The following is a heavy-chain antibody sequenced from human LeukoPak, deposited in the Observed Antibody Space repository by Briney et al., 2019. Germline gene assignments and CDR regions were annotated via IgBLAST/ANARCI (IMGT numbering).Heavy chain of an antibody. Sequence: PGGSLRLSCAASAFTFSIYAMSWVRQAPGKGLEWVSSISSSLSYIYYADSVKGRFTISRDNAKNSLYLQMNSLRAEDTAVYYCGRDTDFDYWGQGTLVTVSS. V-gene: IGHV3-21*01. J-gene: IGHJ4*02. CDR2: ISSSLSYI. CDR1: AFTFSIYA. CDR3: GRDTDFDY.